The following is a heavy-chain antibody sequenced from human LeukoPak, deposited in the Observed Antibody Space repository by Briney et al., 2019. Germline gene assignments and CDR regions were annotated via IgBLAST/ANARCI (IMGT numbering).Heavy chain of an antibody. CDR3: ARIAAAGTWFDS. J-gene: IGHJ5*01. CDR1: GYTFTSYD. Sequence: GASVKVSCKASGYTFTSYDINWVRQATGQGLEWMGWMNPNSGNTGYAQKFLGRVTITADESTITAYMELSSLRSEDTAVYFCARIAAAGTWFDSWGQGTLVTVSS. CDR2: MNPNSGNT. V-gene: IGHV1-8*01. D-gene: IGHD6-13*01.